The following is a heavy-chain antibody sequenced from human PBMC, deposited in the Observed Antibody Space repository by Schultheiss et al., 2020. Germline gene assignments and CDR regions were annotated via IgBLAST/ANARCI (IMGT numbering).Heavy chain of an antibody. CDR2: MNPNSGNT. J-gene: IGHJ6*02. CDR1: GYTFTSYD. V-gene: IGHV1-8*01. D-gene: IGHD4-23*01. CDR3: ARGRGQTTVVTPTYYYGMDV. Sequence: ASVKVSCKASGYTFTSYDINWVRQATGQGLEWMGWMNPNSGNTGYAQKFQGRVTMTRNTSISTAYMELSSLRSEDTAVYYCARGRGQTTVVTPTYYYGMDVWGQGTTVNVSS.